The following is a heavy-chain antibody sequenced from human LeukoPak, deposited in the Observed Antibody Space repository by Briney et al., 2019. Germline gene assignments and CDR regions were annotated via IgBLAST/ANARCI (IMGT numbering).Heavy chain of an antibody. D-gene: IGHD2-2*01. CDR3: ARAQLGYCSSTSCPYYYYYYYMDV. CDR1: GFTFSSYV. V-gene: IGHV3-21*01. J-gene: IGHJ6*03. CDR2: ISGSSSSYI. Sequence: GGSLRLSCAVSGFTFSSYVMSWVRQAPGKGLEWVSSISGSSSSYIYYADSLKGRFTISRDNAKNSLYLQMNSLRAGDTAVYYCARAQLGYCSSTSCPYYYYYYYMDVWGKGTTVTISS.